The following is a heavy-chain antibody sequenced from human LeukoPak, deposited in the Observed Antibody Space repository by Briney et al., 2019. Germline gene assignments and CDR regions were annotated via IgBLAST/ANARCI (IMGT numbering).Heavy chain of an antibody. Sequence: ASVKVSCKASGYTFTGYYMHWVRQAPGQGLEWIGWINPNSGGTNYAQKFQGRVTMTRDTSISTAYMELSRLRSDDTPVDYCGREAIAGTTANDAFDIWGQGTMVTVSS. D-gene: IGHD1-7*01. CDR1: GYTFTGYY. J-gene: IGHJ3*02. V-gene: IGHV1-2*02. CDR3: GREAIAGTTANDAFDI. CDR2: INPNSGGT.